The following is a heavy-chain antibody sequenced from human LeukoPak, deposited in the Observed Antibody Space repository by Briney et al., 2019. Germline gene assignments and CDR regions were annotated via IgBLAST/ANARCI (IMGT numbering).Heavy chain of an antibody. J-gene: IGHJ4*02. Sequence: GGSLRLSCAASGFTFSDSFMNWIRQAPGKGLEWLSYISHSGSNLDYAESVRGRFTISRDNANHSLYPQINSLRAEDTAVYYCARGDSSGVPDYWGQGTLVTVSS. CDR1: GFTFSDSF. CDR3: ARGDSSGVPDY. D-gene: IGHD3-22*01. CDR2: ISHSGSNL. V-gene: IGHV3-11*01.